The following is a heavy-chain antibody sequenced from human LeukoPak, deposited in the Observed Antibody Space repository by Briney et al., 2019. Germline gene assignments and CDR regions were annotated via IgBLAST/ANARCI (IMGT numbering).Heavy chain of an antibody. CDR3: AKRVSAWDLDY. V-gene: IGHV3-33*06. D-gene: IGHD1-26*01. CDR1: GFTFSSYG. J-gene: IGHJ4*02. Sequence: PGRSLTLSCAASGFTFSSYGKHWVRQPQGTGLEWVAVIWYDGSNKYYADSVKGRFTISRDNSQNTLYLQLNSLRAEDTAVYYCAKRVSAWDLDYWGQGTLVTVSS. CDR2: IWYDGSNK.